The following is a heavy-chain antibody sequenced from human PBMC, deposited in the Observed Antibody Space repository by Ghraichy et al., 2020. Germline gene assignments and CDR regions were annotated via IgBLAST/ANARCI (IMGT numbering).Heavy chain of an antibody. CDR3: AKPYHSTPGSFLIDF. Sequence: GGSLRLSCAASGFTFSNFGMHWARKAQGKRLEWVAVIWDDGSYKYYADSVKGRFTISRDNSKNTLYLQMNSLTPEDTAVYYCAKPYHSTPGSFLIDFWGRGSLVAVSS. J-gene: IGHJ4*01. CDR1: GFTFSNFG. V-gene: IGHV3-33*06. CDR2: IWDDGSYK. D-gene: IGHD3-10*01.